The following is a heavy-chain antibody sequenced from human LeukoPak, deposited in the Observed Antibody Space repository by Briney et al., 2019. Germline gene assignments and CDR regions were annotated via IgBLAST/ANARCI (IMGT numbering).Heavy chain of an antibody. V-gene: IGHV4-39*01. J-gene: IGHJ5*02. CDR3: ARAKHWFDP. Sequence: PSETLSLTCTVSGGSISSSSYYWGWIRQPPGKGLEWIGSIYYSGSTYYNPSLKSRVTISVDTSKNQFSLKLSSVTAADTAVYYCARAKHWFDPWGQGTLVTVSS. CDR2: IYYSGST. CDR1: GGSISSSSYY.